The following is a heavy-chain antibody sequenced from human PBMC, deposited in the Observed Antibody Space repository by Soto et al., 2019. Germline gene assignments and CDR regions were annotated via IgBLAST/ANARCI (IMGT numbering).Heavy chain of an antibody. CDR3: VYKWEEQDDFFDY. CDR2: ISSNGGST. V-gene: IGHV3-64D*06. D-gene: IGHD3-3*01. CDR1: GFTFSSYA. J-gene: IGHJ4*02. Sequence: PGGSLTLSCSASGFTFSSYALHWVRQAPWKGLEYVSAISSNGGSTYYADSVKGRFTISRDNSKNTLYLQMSSLRADDTAVYYCVYKWEEQDDFFDYRGPASLISVSS.